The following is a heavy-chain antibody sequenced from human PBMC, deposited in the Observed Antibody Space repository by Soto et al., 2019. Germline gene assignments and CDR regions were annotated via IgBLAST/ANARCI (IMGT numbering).Heavy chain of an antibody. J-gene: IGHJ3*01. CDR3: AHGYGGPSWPNDAFDV. CDR2: IYWDDDQ. CDR1: GFSLSTDGVG. Sequence: QITLKESGPPLVKPTQTLTLTCTFSGFSLSTDGVGVGWIRQPPGKALEWLALIYWDDDQRYSPSLKTSVTTPKATYKNQVVLTMTSMDPVYTATYYCAHGYGGPSWPNDAFDVWGQGTVVTVSS. V-gene: IGHV2-5*02. D-gene: IGHD2-2*01.